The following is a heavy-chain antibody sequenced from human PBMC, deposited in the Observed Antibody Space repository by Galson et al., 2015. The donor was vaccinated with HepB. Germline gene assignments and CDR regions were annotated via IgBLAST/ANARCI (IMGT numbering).Heavy chain of an antibody. CDR2: ISTYSGKT. D-gene: IGHD3-22*01. V-gene: IGHV1-18*04. Sequence: SVKVSCKASGYTFTTYHIHWVRQGPGQGLEWMGWISTYSGKTDYAQNLQDRVTMTMDTSTSTAYMDLRSLRSDDTAVYYCARRGYSQLLDYWGQGTLVTVSS. CDR1: GYTFTTYH. CDR3: ARRGYSQLLDY. J-gene: IGHJ4*02.